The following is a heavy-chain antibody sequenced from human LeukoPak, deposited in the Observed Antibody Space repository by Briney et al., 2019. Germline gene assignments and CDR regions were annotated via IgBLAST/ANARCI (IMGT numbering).Heavy chain of an antibody. CDR2: IYPGDSDT. CDR1: GYSFTTYW. J-gene: IGHJ5*02. D-gene: IGHD3-3*01. V-gene: IGHV5-51*01. CDR3: ARLNRVLEPMGYWFDP. Sequence: GESLKISCKGSGYSFTTYWIGWVRQMPGKGLEWMGIIYPGDSDTRYSPSFQGQVTISADKSISTAYLQWSSLKASDTAMYYCARLNRVLEPMGYWFDPWGQGTLVTVSS.